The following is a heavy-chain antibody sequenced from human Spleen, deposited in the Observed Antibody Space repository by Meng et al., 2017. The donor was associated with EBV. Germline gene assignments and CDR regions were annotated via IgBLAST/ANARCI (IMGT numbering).Heavy chain of an antibody. CDR1: GYNFPKYG. Sequence: VQLGQSRPGVKKPGASVEASCEATGYNFPKYGIIWVRQAPGQGLERMGSSSASAYGGGTKYAQKFQGRVTMTADTSTATAYMELRSLTYDDTAVYYCARTNALDSWGQGTLVTVSS. J-gene: IGHJ4*02. CDR2: SSASAYGGGT. V-gene: IGHV1-18*01. CDR3: ARTNALDS.